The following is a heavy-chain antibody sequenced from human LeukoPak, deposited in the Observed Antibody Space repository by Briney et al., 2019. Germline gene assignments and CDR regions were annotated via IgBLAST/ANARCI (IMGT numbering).Heavy chain of an antibody. CDR2: IYYSGST. D-gene: IGHD5/OR15-5a*01. CDR1: GGSISSYY. V-gene: IGHV4-59*01. Sequence: SETLSLTCTVSGGSISSYYWSWIRQSPGKGLEWVGYIYYSGSTNYNPSLKSRVTISVETTKNQFSLNLTSVTAADTAVYYCAGAGYSVYDTPLEYDYWGPGTQVTGSS. CDR3: AGAGYSVYDTPLEYDY. J-gene: IGHJ4*02.